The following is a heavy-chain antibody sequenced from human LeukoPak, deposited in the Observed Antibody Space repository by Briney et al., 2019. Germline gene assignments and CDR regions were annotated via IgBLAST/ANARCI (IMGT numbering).Heavy chain of an antibody. V-gene: IGHV3-64*01. D-gene: IGHD6-19*01. CDR1: GFTFSSYA. CDR2: ISSNGGST. J-gene: IGHJ3*02. CDR3: ASLRLAAVAGNDAFDI. Sequence: GGSLRLSCAASGFTFSSYAMHWVRQAPGKGLEYVSGISSNGGSTYNANSVKGRFIISRDNSKNTLYLQMGSLRAEDMAVYYCASLRLAAVAGNDAFDIWGQGTMVTVSS.